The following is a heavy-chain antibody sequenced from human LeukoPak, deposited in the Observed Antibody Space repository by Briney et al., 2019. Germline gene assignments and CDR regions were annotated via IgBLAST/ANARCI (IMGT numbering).Heavy chain of an antibody. D-gene: IGHD1-26*01. Sequence: PSETLSLTCTVSGGSISSSSYYWGWIRQPPGKGLEWIGSIYYSGSTYYNPSLKSRVTISVDTSKNQFSLKLSSVTAADTAVYYCASSLGLIVGASGLSWGQGTLVTVSS. CDR3: ASSLGLIVGASGLS. CDR1: GGSISSSSYY. CDR2: IYYSGST. J-gene: IGHJ4*02. V-gene: IGHV4-39*01.